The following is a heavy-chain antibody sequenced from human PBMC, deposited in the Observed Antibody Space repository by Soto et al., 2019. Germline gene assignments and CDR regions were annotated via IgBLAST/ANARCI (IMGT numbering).Heavy chain of an antibody. V-gene: IGHV3-30-3*01. CDR2: ISYDGSNK. D-gene: IGHD3-10*01. Sequence: GGSLRLSCAASGFTFSSYAMHWVRQAPGKGLEWVAVISYDGSNKYYAASVKGRFTISRDNSKNTLYLQMNSLRAEDTAVYYCARDRGYGSGSYYMNYYYYGMDVWGHGTTVTVSS. J-gene: IGHJ6*01. CDR1: GFTFSSYA. CDR3: ARDRGYGSGSYYMNYYYYGMDV.